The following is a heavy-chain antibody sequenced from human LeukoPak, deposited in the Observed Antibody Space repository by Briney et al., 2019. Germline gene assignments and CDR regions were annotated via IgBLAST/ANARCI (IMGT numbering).Heavy chain of an antibody. CDR1: GFTFSSYA. CDR2: IIHSGGNT. Sequence: PGGSLRLSCAASGFTFSSYAMNWVRQTPGKGLEWISSIIHSGGNTYYAVSVRGRFSISRDNSKNTVYLQMNSLRVEDTAVYYCARDRGSYQGHAFDIWGQGTMVTVSS. D-gene: IGHD1-26*01. CDR3: ARDRGSYQGHAFDI. V-gene: IGHV3-23*01. J-gene: IGHJ3*02.